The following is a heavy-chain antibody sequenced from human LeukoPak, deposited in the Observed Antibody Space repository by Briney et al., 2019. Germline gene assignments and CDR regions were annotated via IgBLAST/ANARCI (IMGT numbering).Heavy chain of an antibody. CDR2: IHYSGII. CDR3: ARHQEVDFDL. J-gene: IGHJ2*01. CDR1: GGSISRSSHY. Sequence: SETLSLTCTVSGGSISRSSHYWGCIRQPPGKGLEWIGSIHYSGIIYYNPSLKSRVTISVDTSKNHFSLKLSSVTAADTAVYYCARHQEVDFDLWGRGTLVTVSS. V-gene: IGHV4-39*01.